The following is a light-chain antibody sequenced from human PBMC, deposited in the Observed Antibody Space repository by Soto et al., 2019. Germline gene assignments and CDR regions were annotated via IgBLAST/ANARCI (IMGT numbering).Light chain of an antibody. CDR1: QILLYSSISKNC. CDR2: WAS. V-gene: IGKV4-1*01. CDR3: QQCYTSPYT. Sequence: DIVMTQSPDSLAVSLGERATINCKSSQILLYSSISKNCLVWYQQKPGQPPRLLIYWASTRESGVPDRFSGSGSGTDFTLTISSLQSEDVAVYYCQQCYTSPYTFGQGTKLEIK. J-gene: IGKJ2*01.